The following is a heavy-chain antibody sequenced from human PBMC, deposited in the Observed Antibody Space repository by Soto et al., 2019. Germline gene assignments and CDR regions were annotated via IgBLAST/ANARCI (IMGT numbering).Heavy chain of an antibody. J-gene: IGHJ6*02. Sequence: QMQLVQSGPEVKKPGTSVKVSCKASGFDFGGFGIQWLRQSHGQGFEWIGWIVVGTGSTNYAPNFPGRVTITGDRSTRAAHFDLTKLSLGDTAVNFCSADRPDIAIGWQVWGQGTTVAVS. D-gene: IGHD2-15*01. V-gene: IGHV1-58*02. CDR2: IVVGTGST. CDR1: GFDFGGFG. CDR3: SADRPDIAIGWQV.